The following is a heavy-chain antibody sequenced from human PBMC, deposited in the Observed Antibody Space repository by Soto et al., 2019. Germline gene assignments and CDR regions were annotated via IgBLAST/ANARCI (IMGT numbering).Heavy chain of an antibody. CDR2: INPSGGST. Sequence: QVQLVQSGAEVKKPGASVKVSCKASGYTFTSYYMHWVRQAPGQGLEWMGIINPSGGSTSYAQKFQGRGTMNRDTSTSTVYMELSSLRSEDTAVYYCADVYERKRWDAFDIWGQGTMVTVSS. V-gene: IGHV1-46*01. CDR3: ADVYERKRWDAFDI. CDR1: GYTFTSYY. J-gene: IGHJ3*02. D-gene: IGHD3-16*01.